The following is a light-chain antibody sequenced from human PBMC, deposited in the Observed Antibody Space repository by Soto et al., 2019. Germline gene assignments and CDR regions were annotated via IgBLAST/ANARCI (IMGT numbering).Light chain of an antibody. CDR3: CSLKNGNNYV. CDR2: EVG. J-gene: IGLJ1*01. Sequence: QSVLTQPASVSGSPGQSITISCTGTSSDIGAFNFVSWYQQHPDKAPKLILYEVGIRPSGVSNRVSGSKSGNTASLTISGLQAEDEADYYCCSLKNGNNYVFGGGTKLTVL. CDR1: SSDIGAFNF. V-gene: IGLV2-14*01.